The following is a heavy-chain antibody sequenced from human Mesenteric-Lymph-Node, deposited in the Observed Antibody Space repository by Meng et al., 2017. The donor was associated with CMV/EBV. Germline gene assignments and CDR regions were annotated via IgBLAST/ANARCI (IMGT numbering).Heavy chain of an antibody. J-gene: IGHJ6*02. Sequence: GESLKISCAASGYTFTGYYMHWVRQAPGQGLEWMGWINPNSGGTNYAQKFQGRVTMTRDTSISTAYMELSRLRSDDTAVYYCARDNTRGYSYGSYYYYYGMDVWGQGTTVTVSS. CDR3: ARDNTRGYSYGSYYYYYGMDV. D-gene: IGHD5-18*01. V-gene: IGHV1-2*02. CDR2: INPNSGGT. CDR1: GYTFTGYY.